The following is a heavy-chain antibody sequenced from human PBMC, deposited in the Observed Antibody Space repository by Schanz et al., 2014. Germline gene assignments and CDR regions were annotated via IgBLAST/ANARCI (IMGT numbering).Heavy chain of an antibody. V-gene: IGHV3-74*01. CDR2: INSVGSNT. CDR3: ARERVLES. J-gene: IGHJ5*02. CDR1: GFTFSSHW. D-gene: IGHD1-1*01. Sequence: EVQLVQSGGGLVQPGGSLRLSCAASGFTFSSHWMHWVRQDPGKGLVWVARINSVGSNTDYADSVTGRFTISRDNAKNSLFLQMNSLRPEDTAVYYCARERVLESWGQGTLVTVSS.